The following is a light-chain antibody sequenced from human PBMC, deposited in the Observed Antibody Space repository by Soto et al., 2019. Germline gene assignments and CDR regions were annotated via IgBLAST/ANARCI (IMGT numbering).Light chain of an antibody. Sequence: DLQMTQSPSSLSASVGDRVTITCRASQSISSYLNWYQQKPGKAPKLLIYAASSLQSGVPSRFSGSGSGTDFTLTICSLQPEDFATYYCQQSGTFGQGTKLEIK. CDR2: AAS. CDR3: QQSGT. CDR1: QSISSY. V-gene: IGKV1-39*01. J-gene: IGKJ2*01.